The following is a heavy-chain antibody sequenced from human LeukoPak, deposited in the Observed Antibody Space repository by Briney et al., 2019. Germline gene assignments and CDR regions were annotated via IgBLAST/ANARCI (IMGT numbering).Heavy chain of an antibody. Sequence: GESLKISCKGSGYSFTSYWIGWVRQMPGKGLEWMGIIYPGDSDTRYSPSFQGQVTISADKSISTAYLQWSSLKASDTAMYYCASLDKEDYYDSSVYAFDIWGQGTMVTVSS. J-gene: IGHJ3*02. V-gene: IGHV5-51*01. D-gene: IGHD3-22*01. CDR2: IYPGDSDT. CDR1: GYSFTSYW. CDR3: ASLDKEDYYDSSVYAFDI.